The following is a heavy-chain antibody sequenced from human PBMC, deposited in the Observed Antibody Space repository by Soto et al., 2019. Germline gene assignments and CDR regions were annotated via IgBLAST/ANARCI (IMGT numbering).Heavy chain of an antibody. D-gene: IGHD3-3*01. Sequence: ASVKVSCKVSRYTLTELSMHWVRPAPGKGRAWMGGFDPEDGETIYAQKFQDRVTMTEDTSTDTAYMELSSLRSEDTAVYYCATGRFLEWSTRGNYYYYGMDVWGQGTTVTVSS. CDR2: FDPEDGET. J-gene: IGHJ6*02. V-gene: IGHV1-24*01. CDR3: ATGRFLEWSTRGNYYYYGMDV. CDR1: RYTLTELS.